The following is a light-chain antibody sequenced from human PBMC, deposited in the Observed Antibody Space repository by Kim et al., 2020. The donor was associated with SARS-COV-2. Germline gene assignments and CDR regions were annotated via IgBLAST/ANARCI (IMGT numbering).Light chain of an antibody. CDR1: SSNIGNNY. J-gene: IGLJ3*02. CDR3: GTWDNSLSAGRV. V-gene: IGLV1-51*01. Sequence: QSVLTQPPSVSATPGQKVTISCSGSSSNIGNNYVSWYQQVPGTAPKLLIYDNNKRPSGIPDRFSGSKSGTSATLGITGLQTGDEADYYCGTWDNSLSAGRVFGGGTQLTVL. CDR2: DNN.